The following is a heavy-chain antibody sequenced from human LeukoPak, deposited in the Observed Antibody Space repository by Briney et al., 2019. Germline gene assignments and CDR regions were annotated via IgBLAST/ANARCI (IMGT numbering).Heavy chain of an antibody. CDR2: ISGSGGST. J-gene: IGHJ3*02. V-gene: IGHV3-23*01. Sequence: PGGSLRLSCAASGFTFSSYAMSWVRQAPGKGLEWVSAISGSGGSTYYADSVKGRFTISRDNSKNTLYLQMNSLRAEDTAVYYCAREIMIDYGDHYDAFDIWGQGTMVTVSS. CDR1: GFTFSSYA. CDR3: AREIMIDYGDHYDAFDI. D-gene: IGHD4-17*01.